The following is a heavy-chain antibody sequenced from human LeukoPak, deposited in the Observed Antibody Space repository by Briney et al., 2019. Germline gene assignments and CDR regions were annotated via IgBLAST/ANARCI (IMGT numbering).Heavy chain of an antibody. CDR3: ARDPQQRGYTPGGYYYYGMDV. Sequence: ASVRVSCKASGGTFSSYAISWVRQAPGQGLEWMGIINPSGGSTSYAQKFQGRVTMTRDTSTSTVYMELSSLRSEDTAVYYCARDPQQRGYTPGGYYYYGMDVWGQGTTVTVSS. CDR2: INPSGGST. CDR1: GGTFSSYA. V-gene: IGHV1-46*01. J-gene: IGHJ6*02. D-gene: IGHD6-25*01.